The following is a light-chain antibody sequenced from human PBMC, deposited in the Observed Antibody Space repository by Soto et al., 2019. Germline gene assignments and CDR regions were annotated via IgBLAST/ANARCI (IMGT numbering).Light chain of an antibody. CDR3: QQSYSTPLT. Sequence: EIVMTQSPATLSVSPGERATLSCRASQSVSSNLAWYQQKPGQAPRLLIYGASTRATGIPARFSGSGSGTDFTLTISSLQPEDFATYYCQQSYSTPLTFGQGTRLEIK. J-gene: IGKJ5*01. CDR1: QSVSSN. V-gene: IGKV3-15*01. CDR2: GAS.